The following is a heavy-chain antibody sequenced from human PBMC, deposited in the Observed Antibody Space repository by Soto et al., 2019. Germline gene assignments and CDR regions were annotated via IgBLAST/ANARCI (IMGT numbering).Heavy chain of an antibody. V-gene: IGHV3-66*04. CDR3: ARPTYYYDSSGHQAY. Sequence: PGGSLRLSCAASGFSVTSHYMSWVRQAPGKGLEWVSLIYSSGSSYYADSVKGRFTISRDNSKNTLYLQMNSLRAEDTARYFCARPTYYYDSSGHQAYWGPGTRVTVFS. D-gene: IGHD3-22*01. CDR2: IYSSGSS. J-gene: IGHJ4*02. CDR1: GFSVTSHY.